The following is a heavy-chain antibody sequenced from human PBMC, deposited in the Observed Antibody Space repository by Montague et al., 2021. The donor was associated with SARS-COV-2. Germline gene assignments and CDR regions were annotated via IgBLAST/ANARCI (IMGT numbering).Heavy chain of an antibody. CDR1: GFPFSDYW. CDR3: VRDGDHWDFDY. CDR2: IKGDGTNT. D-gene: IGHD2-21*01. J-gene: IGHJ4*02. Sequence: SLSLSWSASGFPFSDYWMHWVRQAPGKGLVWVSRIKGDGTNTIYADSVKGRFAISRDNAQNTVYLQMSSLRAEDAAVYYCVRDGDHWDFDYWGQGALVTVSS. V-gene: IGHV3-74*01.